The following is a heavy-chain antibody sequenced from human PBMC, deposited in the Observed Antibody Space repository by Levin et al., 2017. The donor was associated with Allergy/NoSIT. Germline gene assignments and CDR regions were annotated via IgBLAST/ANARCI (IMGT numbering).Heavy chain of an antibody. J-gene: IGHJ4*02. CDR3: ARGPLYYYYGSGSYYRGAFDY. CDR2: INPNSGGT. CDR1: GYTFTGYY. Sequence: GESLKISCKASGYTFTGYYMHWVRQAPGQGLEWMGWINPNSGGTNYAQKFQGRVTMTRDTSISTAYMELSRLRSDDTAVYYCARGPLYYYYGSGSYYRGAFDYWGQGTLVTVSS. D-gene: IGHD3-10*01. V-gene: IGHV1-2*02.